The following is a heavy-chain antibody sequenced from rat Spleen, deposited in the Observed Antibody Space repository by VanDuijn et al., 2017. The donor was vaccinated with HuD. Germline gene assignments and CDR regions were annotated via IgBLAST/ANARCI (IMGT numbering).Heavy chain of an antibody. V-gene: IGHV2-13*01. CDR1: GFSLSNYG. Sequence: QVQLKESGPGLVQPSQTLSLTCTVSGFSLSNYGVLWVRQPPGKGLDRMGVIWGDGISNYNSALKSRLSISRDTSKSQVYLKKNSLQTGDTATYYCARGGYNYGWFAYWGQGTLVTVSS. J-gene: IGHJ3*01. CDR2: IWGDGIS. D-gene: IGHD1-9*01. CDR3: ARGGYNYGWFAY.